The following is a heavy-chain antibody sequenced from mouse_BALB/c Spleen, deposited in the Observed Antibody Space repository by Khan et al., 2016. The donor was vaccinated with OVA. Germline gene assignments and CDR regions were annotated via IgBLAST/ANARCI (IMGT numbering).Heavy chain of an antibody. Sequence: QVQLKQSGPDLVQPSQSLSITCTASGFSLTTYGVHWVRQSPGKGLEWLGVIWSGGSTAYNAAFISRLSISKDNYKSQVFFKKNSMQANDTAIYYCARNYDYDEGLAYWGQGTLVTVSA. CDR3: ARNYDYDEGLAY. D-gene: IGHD2-4*01. V-gene: IGHV2-2*02. J-gene: IGHJ3*01. CDR1: GFSLTTYG. CDR2: IWSGGST.